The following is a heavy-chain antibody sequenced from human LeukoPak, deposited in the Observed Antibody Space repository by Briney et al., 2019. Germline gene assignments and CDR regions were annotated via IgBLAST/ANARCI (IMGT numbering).Heavy chain of an antibody. J-gene: IGHJ4*02. V-gene: IGHV1-3*01. CDR3: TRGSQNCASASCYNF. Sequence: ASVKVSCKASGYTFTSYAMHWVRQAPGQRLEWMGWINAGNGNTEYSQKFQGRVTITRDTSASTAYMELGSLTSEDTAVYYCTRGSQNCASASCYNFWGQGTLVTVSS. CDR2: INAGNGNT. CDR1: GYTFTSYA. D-gene: IGHD2-2*02.